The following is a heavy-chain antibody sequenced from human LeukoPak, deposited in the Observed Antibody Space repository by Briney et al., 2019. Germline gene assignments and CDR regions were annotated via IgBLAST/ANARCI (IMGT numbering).Heavy chain of an antibody. D-gene: IGHD5-12*01. Sequence: GGSLRLSCTVSGFTVSSNSMSWVRQAPGKGLEWVSFIYSGSTHYSDSVKGRFTISRDNAKNSLYLQMNSLRAEDTAVYYCARVRGRTGPYYFDYWGQGTLVTVSS. J-gene: IGHJ4*02. CDR1: GFTVSSNS. CDR3: ARVRGRTGPYYFDY. V-gene: IGHV3-53*01. CDR2: IYSGST.